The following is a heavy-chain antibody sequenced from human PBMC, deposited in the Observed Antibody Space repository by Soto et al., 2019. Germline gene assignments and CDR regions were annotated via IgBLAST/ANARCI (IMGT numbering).Heavy chain of an antibody. CDR2: IIPILGIA. J-gene: IGHJ4*02. CDR3: ARFGTDYGDYYFDY. Sequence: SVKVSCKASGGTFSSYTISWVRQAPGQGLEWMGRIIPILGIANYAQKFQGRVTITADKSTSTAYMELSSLRSEDTAVYYCARFGTDYGDYYFDYWGQGTLVTVSS. CDR1: GGTFSSYT. V-gene: IGHV1-69*02. D-gene: IGHD4-17*01.